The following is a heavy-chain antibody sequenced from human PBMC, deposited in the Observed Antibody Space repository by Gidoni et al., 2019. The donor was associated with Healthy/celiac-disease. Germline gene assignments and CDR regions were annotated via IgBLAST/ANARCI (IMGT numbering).Heavy chain of an antibody. Sequence: VQLVESGGGVVQPGRSLRLSCAASGFPLGCYAMHWVRQDPGKGLEGVAVISYDGSNKYYADSVKGRFTISRDNSKNTLYLQMNSLRAEDTAVYYCARDRAGGSGNWFDPWGQGTLVTVSS. CDR2: ISYDGSNK. D-gene: IGHD3-10*01. CDR1: GFPLGCYA. V-gene: IGHV3-30-3*01. J-gene: IGHJ5*02. CDR3: ARDRAGGSGNWFDP.